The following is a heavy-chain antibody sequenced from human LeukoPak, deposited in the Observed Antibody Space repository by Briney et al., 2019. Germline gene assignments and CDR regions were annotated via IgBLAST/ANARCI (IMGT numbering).Heavy chain of an antibody. CDR1: GYTFTGYY. CDR3: ARESYGEEDN. J-gene: IGHJ4*02. CDR2: INPDSGGT. Sequence: ASVKVSCKASGYTFTGYYMHWVRQAPGQGLEWMGWINPDSGGTNNAQKFQGRVTMTRDTSTSTVYMELSSLRSEDTAVYYCARESYGEEDNWGQGTLVTVSS. V-gene: IGHV1-2*02. D-gene: IGHD4-17*01.